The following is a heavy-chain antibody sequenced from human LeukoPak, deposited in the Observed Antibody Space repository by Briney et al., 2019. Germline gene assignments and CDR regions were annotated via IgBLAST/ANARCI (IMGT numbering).Heavy chain of an antibody. Sequence: PSETLSLTCAVYGGSFSGYCWSWIRQPPGKVLEWIGEINHSGSTNYNPSLKSRVTISVDTSKNQFSLNLSSMTAADTAVYYCATRDSGYDAWYFDLWGRGTLVTVSS. D-gene: IGHD5-12*01. CDR1: GGSFSGYC. CDR3: ATRDSGYDAWYFDL. J-gene: IGHJ2*01. V-gene: IGHV4-34*01. CDR2: INHSGST.